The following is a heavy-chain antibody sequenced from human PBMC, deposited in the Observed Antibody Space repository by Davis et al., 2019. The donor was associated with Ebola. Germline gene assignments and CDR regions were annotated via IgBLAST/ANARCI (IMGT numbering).Heavy chain of an antibody. V-gene: IGHV4-4*02. CDR2: IYHSGST. Sequence: MPSETLSLTCAVSGGSISSSNWWSWVRQPPGKGLEWIGEIYHSGSTNYNPSLKSRVTISVDKSKNQFSLKLSSVTAADTAVYYCARTLGYGSGSYYYYYGMDVWGQGTTVTVSS. CDR1: GGSISSSNW. D-gene: IGHD3-10*01. J-gene: IGHJ6*02. CDR3: ARTLGYGSGSYYYYYGMDV.